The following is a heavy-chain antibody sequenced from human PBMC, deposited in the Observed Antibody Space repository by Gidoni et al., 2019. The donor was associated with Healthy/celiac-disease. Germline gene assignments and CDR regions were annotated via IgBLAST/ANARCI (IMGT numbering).Heavy chain of an antibody. V-gene: IGHV3-48*01. D-gene: IGHD3-10*01. CDR1: GFSFSSYS. CDR3: ARDAGFREPPDY. J-gene: IGHJ4*02. Sequence: EVQLVESGGGLVQPGGSLRLSCAAAGFSFSSYSMNWVRQAPGKGLEWVSYISSSSSTIYYADSVKGRFTISRDNAKNSLYLQMTSLRAEDTAVYYCARDAGFREPPDYWGQGTLVTVSS. CDR2: ISSSSSTI.